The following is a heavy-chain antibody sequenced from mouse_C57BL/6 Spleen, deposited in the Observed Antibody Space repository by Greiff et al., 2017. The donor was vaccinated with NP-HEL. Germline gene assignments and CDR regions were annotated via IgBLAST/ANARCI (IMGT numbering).Heavy chain of an antibody. V-gene: IGHV1-9*01. CDR3: SRITTVPQWYFDV. CDR1: GYTFTGYW. Sequence: QVQLKQSGAELMKPGASVKLSCKATGYTFTGYWIEWVKQRPGHGLEWIGEILPGSGSTNYNEKFKGKATFTADTSSNTAYMQLSSLTTEDSAIYYYSRITTVPQWYFDVWGTGTTVTVSS. J-gene: IGHJ1*03. D-gene: IGHD1-1*01. CDR2: ILPGSGST.